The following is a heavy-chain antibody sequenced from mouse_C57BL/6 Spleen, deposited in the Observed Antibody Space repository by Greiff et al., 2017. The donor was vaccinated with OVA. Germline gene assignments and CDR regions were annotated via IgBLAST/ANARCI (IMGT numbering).Heavy chain of an antibody. J-gene: IGHJ2*01. V-gene: IGHV1-81*01. CDR1: GYTFTSYG. CDR2: IYPRSGNT. CDR3: ARKEVGREDY. Sequence: VKLQESGAELARPGASVKLSCKASGYTFTSYGISWVKQRTGQGLEWIGEIYPRSGNTYYNEKFKGKATLTADKSSSTAYMELRSLTSEDSAVYFCARKEVGREDYWGQGTTLTVSS. D-gene: IGHD4-1*01.